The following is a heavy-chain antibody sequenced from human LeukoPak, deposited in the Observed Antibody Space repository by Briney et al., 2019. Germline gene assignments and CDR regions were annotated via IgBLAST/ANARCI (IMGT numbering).Heavy chain of an antibody. CDR3: ARTTYYYDSSGYYYS. Sequence: ETLSLTCTVSGGSISSYYWSWVRQAPGKGLEWVSSISSSSSYIYYADSVKGRFTISRDNAENSLYLQMNSLRAEDTAVYYCARTTYYYDSSGYYYSWGQGTLVTVSS. D-gene: IGHD3-22*01. CDR2: ISSSSSYI. V-gene: IGHV3-21*01. CDR1: GGSISSYY. J-gene: IGHJ4*02.